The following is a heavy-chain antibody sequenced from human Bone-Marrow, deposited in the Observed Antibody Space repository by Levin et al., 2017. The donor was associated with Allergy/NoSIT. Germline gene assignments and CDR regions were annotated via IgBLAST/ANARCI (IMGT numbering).Heavy chain of an antibody. CDR3: ARDLGSGWSPIDY. CDR2: INPNTGDT. V-gene: IGHV1-2*02. Sequence: GASVKVSCKASGYTFTGYFIHWVRQAPGQGLEWVGWINPNTGDTDYAQRFKGRVTMTRDTSISTAYMELSSLTSDDTAVYYCARDLGSGWSPIDYWGQGTLVTVAS. CDR1: GYTFTGYF. J-gene: IGHJ4*02. D-gene: IGHD6-19*01.